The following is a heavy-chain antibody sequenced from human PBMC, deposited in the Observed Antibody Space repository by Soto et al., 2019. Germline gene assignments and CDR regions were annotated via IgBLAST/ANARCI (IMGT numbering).Heavy chain of an antibody. Sequence: GGSLRLSCAASGCTFSSYLVSWVRQAPGKGLEWVANIKQDGSEKYYVDSVKGRFTISRDNAKNSLYLQMNSLRAEDTAVYYCARVRVRYGMDVWGQGTTVTVSS. J-gene: IGHJ6*02. CDR3: ARVRVRYGMDV. CDR2: IKQDGSEK. CDR1: GCTFSSYL. V-gene: IGHV3-7*05. D-gene: IGHD2-21*01.